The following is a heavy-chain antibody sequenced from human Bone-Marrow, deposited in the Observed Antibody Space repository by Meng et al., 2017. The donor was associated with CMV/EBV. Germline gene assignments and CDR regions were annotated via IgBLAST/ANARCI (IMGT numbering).Heavy chain of an antibody. Sequence: GESLKISCAASGFTFSSYAMHWVRQAPGKGLEWVAVISYDGSNKYYADSVKDRFTISRDNSKNTLYLQMNSLRAEDTAVYYCARDPPKYSSLTGDYFDYWGQGTLVTVSS. CDR2: ISYDGSNK. CDR1: GFTFSSYA. J-gene: IGHJ4*02. CDR3: ARDPPKYSSLTGDYFDY. D-gene: IGHD6-6*01. V-gene: IGHV3-30*04.